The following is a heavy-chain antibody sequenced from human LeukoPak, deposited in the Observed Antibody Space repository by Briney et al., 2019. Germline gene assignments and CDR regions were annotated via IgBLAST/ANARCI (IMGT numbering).Heavy chain of an antibody. D-gene: IGHD3-9*01. Sequence: SETLSLTCAVYGGSFTDYYWNWIRQPPGKGLEWIGEINHSGITNYNPSLKSRVTISADTSKNQFSLKLRSVTAADTAVYYCARVTGYMIEDYFDYWGQGTLLTVSS. CDR3: ARVTGYMIEDYFDY. CDR2: INHSGIT. J-gene: IGHJ4*02. CDR1: GGSFTDYY. V-gene: IGHV4-34*01.